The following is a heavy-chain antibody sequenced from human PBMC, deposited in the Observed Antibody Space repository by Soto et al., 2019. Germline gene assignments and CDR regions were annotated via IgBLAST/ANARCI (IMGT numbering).Heavy chain of an antibody. D-gene: IGHD3-9*01. CDR3: ARGWSGLVIIRFDP. Sequence: SETLSLTCAVYGGSFSGYYWSWIRQPPGKGLEWIGEVNHSGSTNYNPSLKSRVTISVDTSKNQFSLKLSSVTAADTAVYYCARGWSGLVIIRFDPWGQGTLVTVSS. CDR1: GGSFSGYY. J-gene: IGHJ5*02. CDR2: VNHSGST. V-gene: IGHV4-34*01.